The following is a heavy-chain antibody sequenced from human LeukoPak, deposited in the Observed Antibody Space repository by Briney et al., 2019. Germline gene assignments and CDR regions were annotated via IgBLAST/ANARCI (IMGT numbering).Heavy chain of an antibody. D-gene: IGHD3-10*01. V-gene: IGHV1-8*01. J-gene: IGHJ4*02. CDR1: GHTFNSYD. CDR3: ARRELFGDYFGS. Sequence: ASVKVSCKTSGHTFNSYDINWVRQTTGQGLEWMGWMNPHSGNTDYAQKLQGRVTITRNTSISTVYMELTSLRYEDTAVYYCARRELFGDYFGSWGQGTLVTVSS. CDR2: MNPHSGNT.